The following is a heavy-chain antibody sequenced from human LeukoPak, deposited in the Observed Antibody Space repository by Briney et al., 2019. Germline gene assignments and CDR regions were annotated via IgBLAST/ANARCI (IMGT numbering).Heavy chain of an antibody. CDR3: ARDHGSQDSGACYVFVY. V-gene: IGHV3-23*01. CDR2: INHHGRT. D-gene: IGHD6-19*01. CDR1: GFTFNHYA. J-gene: IGHJ4*02. Sequence: GGSLRLSCAASGFTFNHYAMSWVRQAPGKGLEWVSGINHHGRTFYADSVKGRFTISRDNSKNTVFLQMNSLRADDTAEYFCARDHGSQDSGACYVFVYWGRGTLVTVSS.